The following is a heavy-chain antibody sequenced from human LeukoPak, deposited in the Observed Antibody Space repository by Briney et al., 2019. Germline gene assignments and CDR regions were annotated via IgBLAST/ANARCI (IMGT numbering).Heavy chain of an antibody. CDR3: ARGGWFDP. J-gene: IGHJ5*02. CDR2: INHSGST. CDR1: GGSFSGYY. V-gene: IGHV4-34*01. Sequence: PSETLSLTCAVYGGSFSGYYWSWFRQPPGKGLEWIGEINHSGSTNYNPSLKSRVTISVDTSKNQFSLKLSSVTAADTAVYYCARGGWFDPWGQGTLVTVSS.